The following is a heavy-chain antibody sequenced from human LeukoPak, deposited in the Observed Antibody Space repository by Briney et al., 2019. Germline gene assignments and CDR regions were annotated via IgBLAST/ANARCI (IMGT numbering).Heavy chain of an antibody. CDR1: GYTFTSYG. V-gene: IGHV1-18*01. Sequence: ASVKVSCKASGYTFTSYGISWVRQAPGQGLEWMGWISAYNGNTSYAQKLQGRVTMTTDTSTSTAYMELRSLRSDDTAVYYCARDRGIVATTHSDYWGQGTLVTVSS. D-gene: IGHD5-12*01. J-gene: IGHJ4*02. CDR2: ISAYNGNT. CDR3: ARDRGIVATTHSDY.